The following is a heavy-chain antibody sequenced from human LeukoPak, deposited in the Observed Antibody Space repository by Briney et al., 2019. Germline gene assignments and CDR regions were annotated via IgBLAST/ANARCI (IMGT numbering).Heavy chain of an antibody. CDR2: INPNSGGT. CDR1: GYTFTAYF. Sequence: ASVKVSCKASGYTFTAYFIHWVRQAPGHGLEWMAWINPNSGGTNYAQKFQGRVTMTRDTSISTAYMELSRLTSDDTAVYYCARAPLGLPFDYWGQGSLVTVSS. CDR3: ARAPLGLPFDY. V-gene: IGHV1-2*02. J-gene: IGHJ4*02.